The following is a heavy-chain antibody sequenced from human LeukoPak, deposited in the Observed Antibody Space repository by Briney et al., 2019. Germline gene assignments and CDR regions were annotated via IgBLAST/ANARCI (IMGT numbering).Heavy chain of an antibody. D-gene: IGHD4-23*01. CDR1: GFTFSSYA. J-gene: IGHJ4*02. CDR3: ASLTTVVTEDY. Sequence: GGSLRLSCAASGFTFSSYAMHWVRQAPGKGLEWVAVISYDGSNKYYADSVKGRFTISRDNSKNTLYLQMNSLRAEDTAVYYCASLTTVVTEDYWGQGTLVTVSS. V-gene: IGHV3-30-3*01. CDR2: ISYDGSNK.